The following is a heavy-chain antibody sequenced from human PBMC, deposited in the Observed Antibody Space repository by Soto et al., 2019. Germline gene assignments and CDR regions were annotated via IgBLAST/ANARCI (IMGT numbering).Heavy chain of an antibody. D-gene: IGHD3-22*01. CDR3: ARDMIVVSMSVGFWFDP. V-gene: IGHV1-18*01. CDR1: GYTFTSYG. CDR2: ISAYNGNT. Sequence: ASVKVSCKASGYTFTSYGISWVRQAPGQGLEWMGWISAYNGNTNYAQKLQGRVTMTTDTSTSTAYMELRSLRSDDTAVYYCARDMIVVSMSVGFWFDPWGQGTLVTVSS. J-gene: IGHJ5*02.